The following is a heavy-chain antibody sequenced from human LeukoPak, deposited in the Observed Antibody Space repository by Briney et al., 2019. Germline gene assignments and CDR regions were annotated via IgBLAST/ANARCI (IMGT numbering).Heavy chain of an antibody. CDR3: AREGAGGFDI. J-gene: IGHJ3*02. CDR2: IFSGNST. D-gene: IGHD3-16*01. V-gene: IGHV3-53*01. CDR1: GVTVRSNY. Sequence: GGSLRLSCAASGVTVRSNYMNWVRQAPGKGLEWVALIFSGNSTYYAASVTGRFTISRDNSKNTLFLQMNSLRGEDPAVYYRAREGAGGFDIWGQGTMVTVSS.